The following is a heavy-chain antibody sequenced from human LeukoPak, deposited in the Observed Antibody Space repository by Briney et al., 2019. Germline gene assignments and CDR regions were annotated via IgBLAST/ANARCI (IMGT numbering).Heavy chain of an antibody. Sequence: SETLSLTCTVSGGSISSYYWSWIRQPAGKGLEWIRRIYTSGSTNYNPSLKSRVTMSVDTSKNQFSLRLSSVTAADTAVYYCARDRGVPAATSPFDYWGQGTLVTVSS. J-gene: IGHJ4*02. CDR3: ARDRGVPAATSPFDY. D-gene: IGHD2-2*01. V-gene: IGHV4-4*07. CDR1: GGSISSYY. CDR2: IYTSGST.